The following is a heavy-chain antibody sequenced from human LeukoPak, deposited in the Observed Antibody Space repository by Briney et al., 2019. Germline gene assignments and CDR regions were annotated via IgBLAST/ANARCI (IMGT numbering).Heavy chain of an antibody. Sequence: GGSLRLSCAASGCTFSSYWMHWVRQAPGKGLEWVSYISTGSRTMYYADSVKGRFTISRDNAKNSLYLQMSSLRDEDTAMYYCAREDGGLDCWGQGTLVTVSS. J-gene: IGHJ4*02. CDR1: GCTFSSYW. V-gene: IGHV3-48*02. D-gene: IGHD3-10*01. CDR2: ISTGSRTM. CDR3: AREDGGLDC.